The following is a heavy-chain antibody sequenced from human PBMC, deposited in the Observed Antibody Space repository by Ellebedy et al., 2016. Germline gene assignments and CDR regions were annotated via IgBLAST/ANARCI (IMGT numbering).Heavy chain of an antibody. Sequence: GESLKISCSASGFTFSNYYLHWVRQAPGKGLEYVSGISSNGGSTYYSDSVRGRFTISRDNSKNMLYLRMSSLRTEDTALYYCASLQSYCISCESDVWGQGTTVTVSS. D-gene: IGHD2-2*01. J-gene: IGHJ6*02. CDR3: ASLQSYCISCESDV. V-gene: IGHV3-64D*09. CDR1: GFTFSNYY. CDR2: ISSNGGST.